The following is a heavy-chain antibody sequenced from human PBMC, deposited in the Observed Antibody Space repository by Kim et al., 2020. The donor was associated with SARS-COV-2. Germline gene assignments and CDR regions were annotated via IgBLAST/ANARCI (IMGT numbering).Heavy chain of an antibody. Sequence: MSYADSVKGRFSVSRDNAKNSLYLQMNSLGAEDTALYYCARGTGTFFDYWGRGTLVTVSS. CDR3: ARGTGTFFDY. D-gene: IGHD3-9*01. V-gene: IGHV3-11*01. J-gene: IGHJ4*02. CDR2: M.